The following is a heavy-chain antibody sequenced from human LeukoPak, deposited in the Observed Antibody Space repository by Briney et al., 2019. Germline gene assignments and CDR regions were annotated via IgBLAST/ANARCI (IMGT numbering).Heavy chain of an antibody. V-gene: IGHV1-69*04. D-gene: IGHD2-21*02. CDR3: ARPAPYCGGDCYGY. CDR2: IIPILGIA. J-gene: IGHJ4*02. Sequence: ASVKVSCKASGGTFSSYAISWVRQALGQGLEWMGRIIPILGIANHAQKFQGRVTITADKSTSTAYMELSSLRSEDTAVYYCARPAPYCGGDCYGYWGQGTLVTVSS. CDR1: GGTFSSYA.